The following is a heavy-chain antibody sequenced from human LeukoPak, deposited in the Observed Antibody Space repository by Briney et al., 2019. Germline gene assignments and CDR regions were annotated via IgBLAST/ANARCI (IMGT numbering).Heavy chain of an antibody. CDR3: AREGHDCSSTSCAGGWFDP. Sequence: ASVKVSCKASGYTFTGYYMHWVRQAPGQGLEWMGWINPNSGGTNYAQKFQGRVTMTRDMSISTAYMELSRLRSDDTAVYYCAREGHDCSSTSCAGGWFDPWGQGTLVTVSS. D-gene: IGHD2-2*01. CDR2: INPNSGGT. V-gene: IGHV1-2*02. J-gene: IGHJ5*02. CDR1: GYTFTGYY.